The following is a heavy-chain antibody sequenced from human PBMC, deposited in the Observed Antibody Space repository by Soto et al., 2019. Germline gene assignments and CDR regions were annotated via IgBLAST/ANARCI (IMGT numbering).Heavy chain of an antibody. D-gene: IGHD2-15*01. V-gene: IGHV4-34*01. Sequence: QVQLQQWGAGLLKPSETLSLTCAVYSGSFTGYYWSWLRQPPGKGLECIGEINHSGSTNYNPSLKSRVTRSVDPSKNQFSQKLTSVTAADTAVFYCARVRRPTIAPRKPFDSWGQGTQVTASS. CDR1: SGSFTGYY. J-gene: IGHJ4*02. CDR2: INHSGST. CDR3: ARVRRPTIAPRKPFDS.